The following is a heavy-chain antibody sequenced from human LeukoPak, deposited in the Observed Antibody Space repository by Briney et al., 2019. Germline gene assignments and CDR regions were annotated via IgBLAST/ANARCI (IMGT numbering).Heavy chain of an antibody. V-gene: IGHV3-23*01. Sequence: GGSLRLSCAVSGFSVSSFGMSWVRQAPGKGLEWVSAISVNGETTRYADSVKGRFIISRDNSKDTLYLQLSSLRAEDTAVYYCAQGYSSGWYPYWGQRSPVSVSS. J-gene: IGHJ4*02. CDR1: GFSVSSFG. CDR2: ISVNGETT. CDR3: AQGYSSGWYPY. D-gene: IGHD6-19*01.